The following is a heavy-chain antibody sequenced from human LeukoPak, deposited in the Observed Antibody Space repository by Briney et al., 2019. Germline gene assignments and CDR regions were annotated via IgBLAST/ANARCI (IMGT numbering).Heavy chain of an antibody. D-gene: IGHD1-26*01. J-gene: IGHJ4*02. CDR1: GYTFTSYG. V-gene: IGHV1-46*01. CDR2: INPSGGST. Sequence: ASVKVSRKASGYTFTSYGISWVRQAPGQGLEWMGIINPSGGSTSYAQKFQGRVTMTRDTSTSTVYMELSSLRSEDTAVYYCAREPIVGATPFDYWGQGTLVTVSS. CDR3: AREPIVGATPFDY.